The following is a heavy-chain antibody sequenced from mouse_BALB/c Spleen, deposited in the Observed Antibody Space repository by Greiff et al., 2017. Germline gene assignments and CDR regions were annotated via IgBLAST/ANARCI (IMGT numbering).Heavy chain of an antibody. CDR2: IYPGNVNT. CDR3: ARYGSYYFDY. D-gene: IGHD2-2*01. J-gene: IGHJ2*01. Sequence: QVQLQQSGPELVKPGASVRISCKASGYTFTSYYIHWVKQRPGQGLEWIGWIYPGNVNTKYNEKFKGKATLTADKSSSTAYMQLSSLTSEDSAVYFCARYGSYYFDYWGQGTTLTVPS. V-gene: IGHV1S56*01. CDR1: GYTFTSYY.